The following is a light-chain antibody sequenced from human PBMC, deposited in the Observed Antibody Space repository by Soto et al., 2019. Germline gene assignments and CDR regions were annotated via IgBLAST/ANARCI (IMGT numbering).Light chain of an antibody. CDR3: HQYNNPP. CDR1: QSVSSN. V-gene: IGKV3-15*01. CDR2: GAS. J-gene: IGKJ4*01. Sequence: EIVMTQSPATLSVSPGERATLSCRASQSVSSNLAWYKQKPGQAPRLLIYGASTRATGIPARFSGSGSGTEFTRTISRLQSEDFAVYYCHQYNNPPFGGGTKVEIK.